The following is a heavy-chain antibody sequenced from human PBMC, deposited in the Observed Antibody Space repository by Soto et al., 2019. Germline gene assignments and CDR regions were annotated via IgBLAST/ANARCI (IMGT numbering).Heavy chain of an antibody. CDR1: GFMFSAYA. D-gene: IGHD2-15*01. CDR2: MSGTSADT. CDR3: AREDGGGPFDY. Sequence: DVHLLESGGGLVQPGGSLRLSCAASGFMFSAYAMHWVRQAPGQGLGWVSSMSGTSADTYYADSVKGRFTVSRDSSKDTLYLQLNSLRAEDTALYFCAREDGGGPFDYWGQGTLVIVSS. J-gene: IGHJ4*02. V-gene: IGHV3-23*01.